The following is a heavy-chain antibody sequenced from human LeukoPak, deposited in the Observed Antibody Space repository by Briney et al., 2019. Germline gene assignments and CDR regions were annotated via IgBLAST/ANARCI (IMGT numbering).Heavy chain of an antibody. CDR1: GFSFSHDA. D-gene: IGHD4-17*01. V-gene: IGHV3-30-3*01. CDR2: ISKDGVTK. Sequence: GGSLRLSCAAPGFSFSHDAIHWVRQAPGKGLEWVAVISKDGVTKVYRDSVRGRFTISTDNSKNTVYLLMTGLEIEDTAVYYCARVNYGDHSYFDYWGQGTLVTVSS. J-gene: IGHJ4*02. CDR3: ARVNYGDHSYFDY.